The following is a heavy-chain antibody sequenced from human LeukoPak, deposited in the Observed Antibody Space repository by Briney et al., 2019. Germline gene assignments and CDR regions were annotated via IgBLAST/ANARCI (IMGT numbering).Heavy chain of an antibody. D-gene: IGHD5-12*01. CDR1: GGSISSYY. V-gene: IGHV4-59*01. CDR2: IYYSGST. Sequence: PSETLSLTCTVSGGSISSYYWSWIRQPPGKGLEWIGYIYYSGSTNYSPSLKSRVTISVDTSKNQFSLRLYSVTAADTAVYYCARSNRGYSGYDPDYWGQGTLVTVSS. J-gene: IGHJ4*02. CDR3: ARSNRGYSGYDPDY.